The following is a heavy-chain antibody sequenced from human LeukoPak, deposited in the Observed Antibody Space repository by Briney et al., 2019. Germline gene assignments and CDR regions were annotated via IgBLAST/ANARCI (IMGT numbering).Heavy chain of an antibody. CDR3: ARDFMITFGGVIGPRGYFDS. CDR1: GGNFSSYA. V-gene: IGHV1-69*01. D-gene: IGHD3-16*02. CDR2: IMPIFGTA. J-gene: IGHJ4*02. Sequence: SVKVSCKASGGNFSSYAINWVRQAPGQGLEWMAGIMPIFGTANYAQRFQGRVTITADESTSTAYMELSSLRSEDTAVYYCARDFMITFGGVIGPRGYFDSWGQGTLVSVSS.